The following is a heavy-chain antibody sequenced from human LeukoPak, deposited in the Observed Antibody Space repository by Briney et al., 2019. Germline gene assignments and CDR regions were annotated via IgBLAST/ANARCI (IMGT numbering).Heavy chain of an antibody. V-gene: IGHV4-4*07. Sequence: SETLSLTCNVSGGSISIFSWSWIQQSAGKGLVWIGRIYTSGTTNYNPSLKSRVSMSLDTSKGQFSLRLNSVTAADTAVYYCATEGAVPGIDHWGQGIQVTVSS. J-gene: IGHJ4*02. CDR2: IYTSGTT. D-gene: IGHD6-19*01. CDR3: ATEGAVPGIDH. CDR1: GGSISIFS.